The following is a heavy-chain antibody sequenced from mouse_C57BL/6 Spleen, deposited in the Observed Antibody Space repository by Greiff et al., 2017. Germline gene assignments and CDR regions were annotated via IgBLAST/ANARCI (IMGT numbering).Heavy chain of an antibody. J-gene: IGHJ2*01. CDR1: GFTFSSYA. D-gene: IGHD4-1*01. V-gene: IGHV5-4*03. CDR3: ARGGVTGTLYYFDY. Sequence: EVKVVEPGGGLVKPGGSLKLSCAASGFTFSSYAMSWVRQTPEKRLEWVATISDGGSYTYYPDNVKGRFTISIDNAKNNPYLQMSHLKSEDTAMYYCARGGVTGTLYYFDYWGQGTTVTVSS. CDR2: ISDGGSYT.